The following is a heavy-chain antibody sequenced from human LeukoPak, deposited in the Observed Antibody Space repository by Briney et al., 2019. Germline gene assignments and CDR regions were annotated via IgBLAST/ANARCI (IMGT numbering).Heavy chain of an antibody. V-gene: IGHV3-23*01. D-gene: IGHD3-3*01. Sequence: PGGSLRLSCAVSGLTFNNYAMSWVRQAPGKGLEWVSGISGRGASKYYADFVKGRFTISRDNSKNTLYLQMNSLRAEDTAVYYCAKGVGVSPGWAPFDYWGQGTLVTVSS. CDR1: GLTFNNYA. J-gene: IGHJ4*02. CDR2: ISGRGASK. CDR3: AKGVGVSPGWAPFDY.